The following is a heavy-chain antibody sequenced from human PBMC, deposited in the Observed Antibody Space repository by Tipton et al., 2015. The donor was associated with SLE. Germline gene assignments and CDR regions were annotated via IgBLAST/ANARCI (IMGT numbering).Heavy chain of an antibody. CDR2: IYYSGST. D-gene: IGHD3-10*01. J-gene: IGHJ5*02. V-gene: IGHV4-39*07. Sequence: TLSLTCTVSGGSISSSSYYWGWIRQPPGKGLEWIGSIYYSGSTYYNPSLKSRVTISVDTSKNQFSPKLSSVTAADTAVYYCARIAELYNWFDPWGQGTLVTVSS. CDR3: ARIAELYNWFDP. CDR1: GGSISSSSYY.